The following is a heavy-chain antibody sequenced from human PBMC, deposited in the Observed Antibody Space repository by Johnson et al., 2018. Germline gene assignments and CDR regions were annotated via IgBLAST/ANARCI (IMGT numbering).Heavy chain of an antibody. D-gene: IGHD2/OR15-2a*01. CDR2: MNPNSGNT. V-gene: IGHV1-8*01. CDR1: GYTFTVYD. CDR3: ARGNVRSFDI. Sequence: QVQLVQSGAEVKKPGASVKVSCRASGYTFTVYDFNWVRQATGQGLEWMGYMNPNSGNTGYAHKFQGRVTMTRDTSIKTAYMELSSLRSEDTAVYYCARGNVRSFDIWGQGTMVIVSS. J-gene: IGHJ3*02.